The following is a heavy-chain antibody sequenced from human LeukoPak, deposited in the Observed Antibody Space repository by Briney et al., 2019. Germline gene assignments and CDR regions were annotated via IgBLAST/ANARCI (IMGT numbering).Heavy chain of an antibody. CDR3: ARDLRFPYCSGGSCMGPSWFDP. D-gene: IGHD2-15*01. Sequence: ASVKVSCKASGYTFTSYGISWVRQAPGQGLEWMGWISAYNGNTNYAQKLQGRCTMTTDTSTSTAYMELRSLRSDDTAVYYCARDLRFPYCSGGSCMGPSWFDPWGQGTLVTVSS. CDR1: GYTFTSYG. J-gene: IGHJ5*02. V-gene: IGHV1-18*01. CDR2: ISAYNGNT.